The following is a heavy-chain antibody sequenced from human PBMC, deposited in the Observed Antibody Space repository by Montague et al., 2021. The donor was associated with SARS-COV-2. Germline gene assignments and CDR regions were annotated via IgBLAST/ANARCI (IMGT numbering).Heavy chain of an antibody. Sequence: PALVKPTQTLTLTCTFSGFSLSTSGMCVSWIRQPPGKALEWLALIDWDDDKYYSPSLKTRLTISKDTSKNQVVLTMTNMDPVDTATYYCAPSPGVSSGYYESFFDYWGQGTLVTASS. CDR3: APSPGVSSGYYESFFDY. CDR1: GFSLSTSGMC. J-gene: IGHJ4*02. V-gene: IGHV2-70*01. D-gene: IGHD3-22*01. CDR2: IDWDDDK.